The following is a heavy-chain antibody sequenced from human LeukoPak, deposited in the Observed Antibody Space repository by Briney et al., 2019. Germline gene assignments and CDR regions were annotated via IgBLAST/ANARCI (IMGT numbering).Heavy chain of an antibody. CDR2: SYSSGNT. CDR3: DRGGDAMGNGASFLDN. Sequence: PSETLSLTCTVSGGSISSFYWSWIRQPAGKGLELIGRSYSSGNTNYNPSLKSRVTMSVDTSKNQFSLKLSSVTAADTAVYYCDRGGDAMGNGASFLDNWGQGTLVTVSS. J-gene: IGHJ4*02. CDR1: GGSISSFY. V-gene: IGHV4-4*07. D-gene: IGHD3-16*01.